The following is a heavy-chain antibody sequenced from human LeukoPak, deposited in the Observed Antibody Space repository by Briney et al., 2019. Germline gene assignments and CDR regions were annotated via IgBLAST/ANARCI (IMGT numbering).Heavy chain of an antibody. V-gene: IGHV3-74*01. Sequence: GGSLRLSCAASGFTFSSYWMHWVRQAPGKGLVWVSRINSDGSSTSYADSVKGRFTISRHNAKNTLYLQMNSLRAEDTAVYYCARTGRQNYFDYWGQGTLVTVSS. J-gene: IGHJ4*02. D-gene: IGHD2-15*01. CDR3: ARTGRQNYFDY. CDR1: GFTFSSYW. CDR2: INSDGSST.